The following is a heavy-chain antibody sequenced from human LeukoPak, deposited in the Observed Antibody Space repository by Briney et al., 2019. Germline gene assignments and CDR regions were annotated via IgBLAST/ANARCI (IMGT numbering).Heavy chain of an antibody. CDR3: ARERGYSYALYGMDV. D-gene: IGHD5-18*01. CDR2: INSDGSST. V-gene: IGHV3-74*01. CDR1: GFTFSSYW. J-gene: IGHJ6*02. Sequence: RGSLRLSCAASGFTFSSYWMRWVRQAPGQGLVWVSRINSDGSSTSYADSVKGRFTISRDNAKNTLYLQMNSLRVEDTAVYYCARERGYSYALYGMDVWGQGTTVTVSS.